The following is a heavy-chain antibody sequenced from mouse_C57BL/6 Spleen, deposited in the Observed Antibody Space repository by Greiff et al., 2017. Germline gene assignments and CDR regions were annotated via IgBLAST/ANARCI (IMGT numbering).Heavy chain of an antibody. D-gene: IGHD2-5*01. J-gene: IGHJ4*01. CDR2: IYPSDSET. V-gene: IGHV1-61*01. Sequence: QVQLQQPGAELVRPGSSVTLSCKASGYTFTSYWMAWVKQRPGQGLEWIGNIYPSDSETHYNQKFKDKATLTVDKSSSKAYMQLSSLTSEDSAVYYCARNYYSNYEAMDYWGQGTSVTVSS. CDR3: ARNYYSNYEAMDY. CDR1: GYTFTSYW.